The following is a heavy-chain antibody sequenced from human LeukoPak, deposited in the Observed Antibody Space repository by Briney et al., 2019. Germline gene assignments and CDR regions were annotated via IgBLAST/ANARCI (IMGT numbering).Heavy chain of an antibody. V-gene: IGHV4-59*01. CDR1: GGSISSYY. J-gene: IGHJ3*02. CDR3: ARAVPSITIFGVDLGAFDI. Sequence: SETLSLTCTVSGGSISSYYWSWIRQPPGKGLEWIGYTYYSGSTNYNPSLKSRVTISVDTSKNQFSLKLSSVTAADTAVYYCARAVPSITIFGVDLGAFDIWGQGTMVTVSS. CDR2: TYYSGST. D-gene: IGHD3-3*01.